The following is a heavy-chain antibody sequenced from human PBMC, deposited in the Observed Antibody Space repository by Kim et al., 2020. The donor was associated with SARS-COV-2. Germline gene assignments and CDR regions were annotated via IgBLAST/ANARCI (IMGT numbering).Heavy chain of an antibody. CDR3: AKHFDI. CDR1: GFTFSSYG. V-gene: IGHV3-30*18. J-gene: IGHJ3*02. CDR2: ISYDGSNK. Sequence: GGSLRLSCAASGFTFSSYGMHWVRQAPGKGLEWVAVISYDGSNKYYADSVKGRFTISRDNSKNTLYLQMNSLRAEDTAVYYCAKHFDIWGQGTMVTVSS.